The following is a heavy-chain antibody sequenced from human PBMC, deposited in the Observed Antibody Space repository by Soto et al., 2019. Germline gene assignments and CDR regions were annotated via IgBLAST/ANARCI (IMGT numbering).Heavy chain of an antibody. CDR1: GFTFDDYA. J-gene: IGHJ6*02. CDR3: AKDLRTYGLDV. Sequence: GGSLRLSCAASGFTFDDYAMHWVRQAPGKGLEWVSGISWNSGKIGYADSVKGRFTISRDNAKNSLYLQMNSLRAEDTAFYYCAKDLRTYGLDVWGQGTTVTVSS. CDR2: ISWNSGKI. D-gene: IGHD4-17*01. V-gene: IGHV3-9*01.